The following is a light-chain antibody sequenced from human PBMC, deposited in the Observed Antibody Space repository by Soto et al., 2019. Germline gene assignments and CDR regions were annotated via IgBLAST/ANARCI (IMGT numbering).Light chain of an antibody. Sequence: DIQMTQSPSALSASIGDRVTILCRDRRNIAPWLAWYQQRPWNAPRLLIHDASRLESGVPSRFRGSASAPEFTLTISRLQLDDYATYYCEHGHYSPNMFG. V-gene: IGKV1-5*02. CDR3: EHGHYSPNM. CDR2: DAS. J-gene: IGKJ2*01. CDR1: RNIAPW.